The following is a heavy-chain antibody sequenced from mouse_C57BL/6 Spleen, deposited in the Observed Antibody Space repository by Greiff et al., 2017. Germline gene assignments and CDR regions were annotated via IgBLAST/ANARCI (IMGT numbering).Heavy chain of an antibody. V-gene: IGHV1-42*01. CDR1: GYSFTGYY. D-gene: IGHD2-4*01. Sequence: VQLQQSGPELVKPGASVKISCKASGYSFTGYYMNWVKQSPEKSLEWIGEINPSTGGTTYNQKFKAKATLTVDKSSSTAYMQLKSLTSEDSAVYYCARSGDYLYAMDYWGQGTSVTVSS. CDR2: INPSTGGT. CDR3: ARSGDYLYAMDY. J-gene: IGHJ4*01.